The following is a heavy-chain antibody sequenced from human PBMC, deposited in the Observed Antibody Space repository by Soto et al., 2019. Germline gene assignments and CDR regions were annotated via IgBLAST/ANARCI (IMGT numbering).Heavy chain of an antibody. V-gene: IGHV3-30*18. Sequence: PVGSLRLSCAASGFTFSSYGMHWVRQAPGKGLEWVAVISYDGSNKYYADSVKGRFTISRDNSKNTLYLQMNSLRAEDTAVYYCAKESPPWRLRLGELSFPDYWGQGTLVTVSS. CDR2: ISYDGSNK. CDR1: GFTFSSYG. D-gene: IGHD3-16*02. CDR3: AKESPPWRLRLGELSFPDY. J-gene: IGHJ4*02.